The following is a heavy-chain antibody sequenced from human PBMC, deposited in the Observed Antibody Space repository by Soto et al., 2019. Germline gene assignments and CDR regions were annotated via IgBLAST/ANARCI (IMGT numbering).Heavy chain of an antibody. V-gene: IGHV3-11*01. Sequence: ESGGGLVKPGGSLRLSCAASGFTFSDYYMSWIRQAPGKGLEWVSYISSSGSTIYYADSVKGRFTISRDNAKNSLYLQRNSLRAEDTAVYYCASLAVAGTSDAFDIWGQGTMVTVSS. CDR1: GFTFSDYY. D-gene: IGHD6-19*01. CDR3: ASLAVAGTSDAFDI. J-gene: IGHJ3*02. CDR2: ISSSGSTI.